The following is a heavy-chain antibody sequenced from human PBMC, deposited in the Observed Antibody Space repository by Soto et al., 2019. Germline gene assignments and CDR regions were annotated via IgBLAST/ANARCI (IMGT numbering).Heavy chain of an antibody. J-gene: IGHJ3*02. CDR2: IYSGGST. V-gene: IGHV3-53*01. CDR3: AREYYYDSSGYSGNAFDI. D-gene: IGHD3-22*01. CDR1: GFTVSSNY. Sequence: GGSLRLSCAASGFTVSSNYMSWVRQAPGKGLEWVSVIYSGGSTYYADSVKGRFTISRDNSKNTLYLQINSMRAEDTAVYYCAREYYYDSSGYSGNAFDIWGQGTMVTVSS.